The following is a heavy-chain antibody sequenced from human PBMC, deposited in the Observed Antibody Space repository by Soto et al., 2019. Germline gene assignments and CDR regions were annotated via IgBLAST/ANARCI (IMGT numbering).Heavy chain of an antibody. CDR1: GFTFSSYG. J-gene: IGHJ4*02. CDR2: ISYDGSNK. D-gene: IGHD3-22*01. Sequence: GGSLRLSCAASGFTFSSYGMHWVRQAPGKGLEWVAVISYDGSNKYYADSVKGRFTISRDNSKNTLYLQMNSLRAEDTAVYYCAKDLYYYDSSPFDYWGQGTLVTVSS. CDR3: AKDLYYYDSSPFDY. V-gene: IGHV3-30*18.